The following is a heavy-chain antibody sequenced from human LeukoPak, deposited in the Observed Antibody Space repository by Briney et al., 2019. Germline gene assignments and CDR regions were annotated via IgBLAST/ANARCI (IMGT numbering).Heavy chain of an antibody. CDR1: GYIFTSYW. V-gene: IGHV1-69*01. CDR2: IIPLFGTS. D-gene: IGHD2-2*02. Sequence: KISYKVSGYIFTSYWIGWVRQAPGQGLEWMGGIIPLFGTSNYAQKFQGRVTITADESTRTAYMELSSLRSEDTAVYYCARVTGGRYCSTTSCYMRGWFDPWGQGTLVTVSS. CDR3: ARVTGGRYCSTTSCYMRGWFDP. J-gene: IGHJ5*02.